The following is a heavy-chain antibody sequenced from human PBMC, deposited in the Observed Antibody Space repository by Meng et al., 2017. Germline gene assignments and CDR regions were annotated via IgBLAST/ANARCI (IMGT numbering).Heavy chain of an antibody. D-gene: IGHD2-15*01. J-gene: IGHJ4*02. V-gene: IGHV4-34*01. CDR2: INHSGST. CDR3: ARRGPHWLYCSGGSCYPRPFDY. Sequence: GSLRLSCAVYGGSFSGYYWSWIRQPPGKGLKWIGEINHSGSTNYNPSLKSRVTISVDTSKNQFSLKLSSVTAADTAVYYCARRGPHWLYCSGGSCYPRPFDYWGQGTLVTVSS. CDR1: GGSFSGYY.